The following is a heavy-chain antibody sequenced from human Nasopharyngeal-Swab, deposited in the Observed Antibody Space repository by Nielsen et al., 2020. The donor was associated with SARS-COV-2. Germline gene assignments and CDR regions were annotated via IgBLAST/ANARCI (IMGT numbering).Heavy chain of an antibody. J-gene: IGHJ6*02. CDR3: AREERQWLHYYYGMDV. D-gene: IGHD5-12*01. CDR1: GYTFTGYY. V-gene: IGHV1-2*06. Sequence: ASVKVSCKASGYTFTGYYMHWVRQAPGQGLEWMGRINPNSGGTNYAQKFQGRVTMTRDTSISTAYMELSRLRPDDTAVYYCAREERQWLHYYYGMDVWGQGTTVTVSS. CDR2: INPNSGGT.